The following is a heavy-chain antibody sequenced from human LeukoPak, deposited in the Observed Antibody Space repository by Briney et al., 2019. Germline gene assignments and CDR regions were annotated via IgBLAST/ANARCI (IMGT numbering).Heavy chain of an antibody. J-gene: IGHJ6*03. CDR2: IYYSGST. CDR3: ARVCSSSWYVDYYYYYMDV. CDR1: GGSISSSSYY. D-gene: IGHD6-13*01. V-gene: IGHV4-39*07. Sequence: VKPSETLSLTCTVSGGSISSSSYYWGWIRQPPGKGLEWIGSIYYSGSTYYNPSLKSRVTISVDTSKNQFSLKLSSVTAADTAVYYCARVCSSSWYVDYYYYYMDVWGKGTTVTVSS.